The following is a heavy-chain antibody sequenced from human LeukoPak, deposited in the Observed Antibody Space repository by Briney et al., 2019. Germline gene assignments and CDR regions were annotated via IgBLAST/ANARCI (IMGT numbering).Heavy chain of an antibody. D-gene: IGHD6-19*01. CDR2: VYYGGDA. CDR3: ARLFSRGWPYYYGLGA. CDR1: GGSIDSSGSY. J-gene: IGHJ6*02. V-gene: IGHV4-39*01. Sequence: KASETLSLTCTVSGGSIDSSGSYWGWIRQPPGKGLEWVGCVYYGGDAYYNPYLTSRVTISADLSNNQFSPSLISVTAADTALYYCARLFSRGWPYYYGLGAWGQGTTVTVFS.